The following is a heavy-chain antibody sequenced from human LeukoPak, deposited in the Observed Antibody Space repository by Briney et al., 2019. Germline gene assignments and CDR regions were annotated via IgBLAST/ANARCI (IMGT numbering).Heavy chain of an antibody. CDR3: ANARGTSSSYFNL. CDR2: ITGDGGGA. Sequence: GGSLRLSCAASGFTFSSCAMGWVRQPPGKGLEWVSGITGDGGGAYYTDSVKGRFTISRDNSKNTLYLQMNSLRAEDTALYYCANARGTSSSYFNLWGRGTLVTVSS. CDR1: GFTFSSCA. J-gene: IGHJ2*01. V-gene: IGHV3-23*01. D-gene: IGHD6-6*01.